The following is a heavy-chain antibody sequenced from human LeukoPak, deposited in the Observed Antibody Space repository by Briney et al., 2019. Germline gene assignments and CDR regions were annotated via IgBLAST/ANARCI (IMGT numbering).Heavy chain of an antibody. CDR3: ARGHGTIFGVVPKNYFDY. J-gene: IGHJ4*02. CDR1: GGSISSYY. V-gene: IGHV4-59*01. CDR2: IYYSGST. Sequence: PSETLSLTCTVSGGSISSYYWSWIRQPPGKGLEWSGDIYYSGSTNYNPSLRRLVTISVDTSKNHFPLKMSSVTAADTAVYYCARGHGTIFGVVPKNYFDYWGQGTLVTVSS. D-gene: IGHD3-3*01.